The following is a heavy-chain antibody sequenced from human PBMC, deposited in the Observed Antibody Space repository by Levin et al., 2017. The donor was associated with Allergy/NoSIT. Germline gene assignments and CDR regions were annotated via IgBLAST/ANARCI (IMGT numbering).Heavy chain of an antibody. CDR3: ARDLYSYGYVNGVY. D-gene: IGHD5-18*01. CDR2: IKQDGSEK. CDR1: GFTFSSYW. J-gene: IGHJ4*02. V-gene: IGHV3-7*01. Sequence: PGGSLRLSCAASGFTFSSYWMSWVRQAPGMGLEWVANIKQDGSEKYYVDSVKGRFTISRDNAKNSLFLQMNSLRAEDTAVYYCARDLYSYGYVNGVYWGQGTLVTVSS.